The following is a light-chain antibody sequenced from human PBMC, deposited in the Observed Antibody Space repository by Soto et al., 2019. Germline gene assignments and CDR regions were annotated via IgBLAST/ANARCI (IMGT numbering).Light chain of an antibody. Sequence: QSVLTQPASVSGSPGQSITISCTGTSSDVGSYNLVSWYQHHPGKAPKFLIYEGTKRPSGVSNRFSGSKSGNTASLTISGLQAEDEADYYCCSYAGSSTYAFGTGTKVTVL. J-gene: IGLJ1*01. CDR3: CSYAGSSTYA. CDR1: SSDVGSYNL. V-gene: IGLV2-23*01. CDR2: EGT.